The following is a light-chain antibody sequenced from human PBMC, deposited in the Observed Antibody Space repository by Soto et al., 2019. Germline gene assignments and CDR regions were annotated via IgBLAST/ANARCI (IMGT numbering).Light chain of an antibody. CDR1: SSDVVGYNY. Sequence: QSVLTQPASVSGSPGQSITISCTGTSSDVVGYNYVSWYQQHPGKAPKSMIYDVSNRPSGVSTRFSGSKSGNTASLTISGLQAEDEADYYCNSYTTSNTRQIVFGTGTKVTVL. V-gene: IGLV2-14*01. CDR2: DVS. J-gene: IGLJ1*01. CDR3: NSYTTSNTRQIV.